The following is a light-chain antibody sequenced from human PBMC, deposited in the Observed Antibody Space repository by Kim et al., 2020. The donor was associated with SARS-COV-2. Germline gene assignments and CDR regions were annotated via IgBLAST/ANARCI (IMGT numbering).Light chain of an antibody. Sequence: GQKVAFSCSGSSSNVGNNYVSWYQQHPGTAPKLLIYDSNQRPSGIPARFSGSKSGTSATLGITGLQTGDEADYYCGSWDSSLTTYLFGPGTKVTVL. CDR2: DSN. CDR1: SSNVGNNY. CDR3: GSWDSSLTTYL. J-gene: IGLJ1*01. V-gene: IGLV1-51*01.